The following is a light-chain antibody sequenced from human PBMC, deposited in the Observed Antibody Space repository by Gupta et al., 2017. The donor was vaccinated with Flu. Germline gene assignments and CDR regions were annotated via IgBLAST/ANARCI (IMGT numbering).Light chain of an antibody. CDR1: QSVLFSSNNKNY. V-gene: IGKV4-1*01. Sequence: DIGMTQSPDSLAVSLGERATLNCKSSQSVLFSSNNKNYVAWYQQKPGQPPKLLISWASTRNSGVPDRFSGSGSGTDFTLTISSLQAEDAAVYYCQQYYSTRGTFGQGTKVEIK. CDR3: QQYYSTRGT. J-gene: IGKJ1*01. CDR2: WAS.